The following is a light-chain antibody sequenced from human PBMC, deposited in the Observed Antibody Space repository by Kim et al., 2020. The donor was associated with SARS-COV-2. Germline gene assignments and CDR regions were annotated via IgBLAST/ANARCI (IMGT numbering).Light chain of an antibody. CDR2: QDS. Sequence: SYELTQPPSVSVSPGQTASITCSGDKLGDKYACWYQQKPDQSPVVVIYQDSKRPSGIPERFSGSNSGNTATLTISGTQAMDEADYYCQAWDSRTHWVFGGGTQLTVL. V-gene: IGLV3-1*01. CDR1: KLGDKY. J-gene: IGLJ3*02. CDR3: QAWDSRTHWV.